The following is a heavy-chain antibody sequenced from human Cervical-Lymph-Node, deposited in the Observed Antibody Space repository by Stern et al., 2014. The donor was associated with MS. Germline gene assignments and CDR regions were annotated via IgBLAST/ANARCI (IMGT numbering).Heavy chain of an antibody. CDR2: IHPGDSEV. Sequence: EVQLVESGAGVKRPGQSLKISCRASGYSFTNYWVAWVRQKPGKGLEWMVIIHPGDSEVRYSPSFQGLVTMSVDRSINTAYLQWSSLQPSDTAMYYCARQLGHSNFLHYWGQGVLVTVSS. CDR1: GYSFTNYW. J-gene: IGHJ4*02. CDR3: ARQLGHSNFLHY. D-gene: IGHD4-11*01. V-gene: IGHV5-51*01.